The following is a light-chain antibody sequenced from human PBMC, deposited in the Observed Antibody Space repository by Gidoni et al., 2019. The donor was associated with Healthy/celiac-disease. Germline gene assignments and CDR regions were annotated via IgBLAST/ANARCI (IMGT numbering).Light chain of an antibody. V-gene: IGLV2-14*03. CDR3: SSYTSRSTLVV. CDR1: SSDVGGYNF. J-gene: IGLJ2*01. CDR2: DVS. Sequence: QSALTQPASVSGSPGQSIHFSCTGTSSDVGGYNFVSWYQHHPGKAPKLLIYDVSNRPSGISNRFSGSQSGNTASLTISGLQAEDEADYYCSSYTSRSTLVVFGGGTKVTVL.